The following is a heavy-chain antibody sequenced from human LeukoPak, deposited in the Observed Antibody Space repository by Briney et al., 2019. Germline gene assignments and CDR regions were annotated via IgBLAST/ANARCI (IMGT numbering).Heavy chain of an antibody. V-gene: IGHV3-30*03. CDR2: ISYDGSNK. CDR3: ARAPGYSSSWTFYYFDY. D-gene: IGHD6-13*01. J-gene: IGHJ4*02. Sequence: PGGSLRISCAASGFTFSSYGMHWVRQALGKGLEWVAVISYDGSNKYYADSVKGRFTISRDNAKNSLYLQMNSLRAEDTAVYYCARAPGYSSSWTFYYFDYWGQGTLVTVSS. CDR1: GFTFSSYG.